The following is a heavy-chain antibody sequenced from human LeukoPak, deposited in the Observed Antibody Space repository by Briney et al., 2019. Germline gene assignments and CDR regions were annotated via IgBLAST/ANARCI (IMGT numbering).Heavy chain of an antibody. V-gene: IGHV4-39*07. CDR1: GGSISSSSYY. Sequence: PSETLSLTCTVSGGSISSSSYYWGWIRQPPGKGLEWIGSIYYSGSTYYNPSLKSRVTISVDTSKNQFSLKLSSVTAADTAVYYCARKTCSGGSCENWFDPWGQGTLVTVSS. J-gene: IGHJ5*02. CDR3: ARKTCSGGSCENWFDP. CDR2: IYYSGST. D-gene: IGHD2-15*01.